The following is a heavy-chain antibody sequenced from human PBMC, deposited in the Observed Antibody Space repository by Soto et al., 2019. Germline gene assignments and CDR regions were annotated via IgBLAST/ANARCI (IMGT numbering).Heavy chain of an antibody. CDR2: IIPILGIA. D-gene: IGHD6-19*01. CDR3: ARDQSVAGVFDY. Sequence: QVQLVQSGAEVKKPGSSVKVSCKASGGTFSSYTISWVRQAPGQGLEWMGRIIPILGIANYAQKFQGRVTITADKSTSTAYMELSSLRSEDTAVYSCARDQSVAGVFDYWGQGTLVTVSS. J-gene: IGHJ4*02. V-gene: IGHV1-69*08. CDR1: GGTFSSYT.